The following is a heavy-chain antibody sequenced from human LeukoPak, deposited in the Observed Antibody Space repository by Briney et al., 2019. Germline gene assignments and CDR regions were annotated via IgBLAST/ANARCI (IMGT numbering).Heavy chain of an antibody. CDR2: ISAYNGNT. CDR1: GYTFTSYG. J-gene: IGHJ4*02. Sequence: ASVKVSCKASGYTFTSYGISWVRQAPGQGLEWMGWISAYNGNTNYAQKLQGRVTMTTDTSTSTAYMELRSLRSDDTAVYYCARERVGYCSSTSCFHFDYWGLGTLVTVSS. V-gene: IGHV1-18*01. D-gene: IGHD2-2*01. CDR3: ARERVGYCSSTSCFHFDY.